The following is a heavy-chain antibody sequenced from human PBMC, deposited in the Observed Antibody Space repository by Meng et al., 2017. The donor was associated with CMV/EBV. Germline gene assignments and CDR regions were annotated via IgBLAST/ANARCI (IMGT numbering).Heavy chain of an antibody. V-gene: IGHV3-20*04. CDR3: ARGVGNIVVLPAATYGMDV. CDR1: GFTFDDYG. J-gene: IGHJ6*02. CDR2: INWNGGST. D-gene: IGHD2-2*01. Sequence: GGSLRLSCAASGFTFDDYGMSWVRQAPGKGLEWVSGINWNGGSTGYADSVKGRFTIARANAKNSLYLQMNSLRAEDTALYYCARGVGNIVVLPAATYGMDVWGQGTTVTVSS.